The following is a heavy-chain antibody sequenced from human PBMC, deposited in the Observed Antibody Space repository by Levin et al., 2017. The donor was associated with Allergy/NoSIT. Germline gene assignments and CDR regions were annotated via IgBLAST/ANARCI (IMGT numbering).Heavy chain of an antibody. D-gene: IGHD6-19*01. CDR2: ISHDGSNK. V-gene: IGHV3-30*03. CDR3: ARDQHSSGWNAADY. J-gene: IGHJ4*02. CDR1: KFPFSSYA. Sequence: GGSLRLSCAASKFPFSSYAMHWVRQAPGKGLEWVAGISHDGSNKYYADSVKDRFTISRDNSKNTLYLDMNSLRAEDTAVYVCARDQHSSGWNAADYWGQGTLVTVSS.